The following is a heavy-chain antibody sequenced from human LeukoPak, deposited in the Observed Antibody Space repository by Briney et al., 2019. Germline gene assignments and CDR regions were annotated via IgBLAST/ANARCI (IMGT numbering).Heavy chain of an antibody. J-gene: IGHJ4*02. CDR3: ARDGGEELPFDY. V-gene: IGHV3-7*01. D-gene: IGHD2-21*01. Sequence: GGSLRLSCVASGFTFSNYWMSWVRQAPGKGLEWVAKIKQDGSEKYYVDSVKGRFTISRDNAKNSLYLQMNSLRAEDTAVYYCARDGGEELPFDYWGQGTLVTVSS. CDR2: IKQDGSEK. CDR1: GFTFSNYW.